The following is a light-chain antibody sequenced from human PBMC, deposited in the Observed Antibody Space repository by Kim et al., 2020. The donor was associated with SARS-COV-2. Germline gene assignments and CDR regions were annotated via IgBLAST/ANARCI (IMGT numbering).Light chain of an antibody. Sequence: PGHTATITCGENNIGRESVHWYQQKPGQAPILVIYYDTDRPSGIPAQFSGSNSGDTATLTISRVEAGDEAVYYCQVSDKSGDHVVFGGGTQLTVL. CDR3: QVSDKSGDHVV. CDR2: YDT. V-gene: IGLV3-21*04. CDR1: NIGRES. J-gene: IGLJ2*01.